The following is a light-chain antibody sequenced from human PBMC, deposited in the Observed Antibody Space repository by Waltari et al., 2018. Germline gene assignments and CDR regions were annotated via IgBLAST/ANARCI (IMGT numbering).Light chain of an antibody. CDR2: DDS. J-gene: IGLJ2*01. Sequence: SYVVTQPPSVSVAPGKTARITCAGNNIGNKNVHWYQQKPGQAPVLVVYDDSDRPAGIPGRFSGSNSGNPATLTINRAEAGDEADYHCQVWDSSSDHRVFGGGTKLTVL. CDR3: QVWDSSSDHRV. CDR1: NIGNKN. V-gene: IGLV3-21*03.